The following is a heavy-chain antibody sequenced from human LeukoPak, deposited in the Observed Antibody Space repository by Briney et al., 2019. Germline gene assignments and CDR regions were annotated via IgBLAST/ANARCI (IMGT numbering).Heavy chain of an antibody. V-gene: IGHV3-30*02. CDR3: ATDNYDYGDYDGGDY. Sequence: PGGSLRLSCAASVFTFSSYGMHWVRQAPGKGLEWVAFIRYDGSNKYYADSVKGRFTISRDNSKNTLYLQMNSLRAEDTAVYYCATDNYDYGDYDGGDYWGQGTLVTVSS. J-gene: IGHJ4*02. D-gene: IGHD4-17*01. CDR1: VFTFSSYG. CDR2: IRYDGSNK.